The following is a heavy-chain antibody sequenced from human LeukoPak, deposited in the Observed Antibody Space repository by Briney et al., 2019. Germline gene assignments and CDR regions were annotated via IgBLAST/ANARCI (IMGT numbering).Heavy chain of an antibody. J-gene: IGHJ3*02. Sequence: GGSLRLSCAASAFTFSSYSMNWVRQAPGKGLEWVSYISSSSSTIYYADSVKGRFTISRDNAQNSLYLQMNSLRAEDSSVYYCARPTTVTTISADAFDIWGQGTMVTVSS. CDR1: AFTFSSYS. D-gene: IGHD4-17*01. CDR2: ISSSSSTI. CDR3: ARPTTVTTISADAFDI. V-gene: IGHV3-48*04.